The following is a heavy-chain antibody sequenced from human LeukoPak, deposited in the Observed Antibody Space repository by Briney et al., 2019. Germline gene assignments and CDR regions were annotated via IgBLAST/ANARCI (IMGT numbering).Heavy chain of an antibody. J-gene: IGHJ4*02. D-gene: IGHD3-10*01. V-gene: IGHV1-2*02. Sequence: ASVKVPCKTSGFTFTDYFIHWVRQAPGQGLEYMGWIHPNSGDTKSVQKFQGRVTMTRDTPISTAYMELSRLRSDDTAIFYCAREASGSGGCDYWGQGALVTVSS. CDR2: IHPNSGDT. CDR3: AREASGSGGCDY. CDR1: GFTFTDYF.